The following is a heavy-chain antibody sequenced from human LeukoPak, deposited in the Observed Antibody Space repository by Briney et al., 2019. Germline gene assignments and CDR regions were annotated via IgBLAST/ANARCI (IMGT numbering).Heavy chain of an antibody. CDR2: IYYSGST. CDR3: ARGVNSYYDFWSGYYYFDY. Sequence: SETLSLTCAVYGGSFSGYYWSWIRQPPGKGLEWIGSIYYSGSTYYNPSLKSRVTISVDTSKNQFSLKLSSVTAADTAVYYCARGVNSYYDFWSGYYYFDYWGQGTLVTVSS. V-gene: IGHV4-34*01. CDR1: GGSFSGYY. D-gene: IGHD3-3*01. J-gene: IGHJ4*02.